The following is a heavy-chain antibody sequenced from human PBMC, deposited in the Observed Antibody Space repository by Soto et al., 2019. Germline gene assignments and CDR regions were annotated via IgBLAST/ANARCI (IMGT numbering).Heavy chain of an antibody. Sequence: SVKVSCKASGGTFSSYAISWVRQAPGQGLEWMGGIIPIFGTANYAQKFQGRVTITADKSISTAYMELSRLRSDDTAVYYCARRKGDYYDSSGYHYYFDYWGQGTLVTVSS. D-gene: IGHD3-22*01. V-gene: IGHV1-69*06. CDR1: GGTFSSYA. CDR2: IIPIFGTA. CDR3: ARRKGDYYDSSGYHYYFDY. J-gene: IGHJ4*02.